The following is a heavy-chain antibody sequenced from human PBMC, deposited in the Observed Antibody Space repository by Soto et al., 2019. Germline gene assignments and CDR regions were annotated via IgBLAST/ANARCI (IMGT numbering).Heavy chain of an antibody. Sequence: GGSLRLSCAASGFTFSGSAMHWVRQASGKGLEWVGRIRSKANSYATAYAASVKGRFTISRDDSKNTAYLQMNSLKTEDTAVYYCTRQGYDILTGYYKSPRDYYYYGMDVWGQGTTVTVSS. J-gene: IGHJ6*02. V-gene: IGHV3-73*01. CDR3: TRQGYDILTGYYKSPRDYYYYGMDV. D-gene: IGHD3-9*01. CDR2: IRSKANSYAT. CDR1: GFTFSGSA.